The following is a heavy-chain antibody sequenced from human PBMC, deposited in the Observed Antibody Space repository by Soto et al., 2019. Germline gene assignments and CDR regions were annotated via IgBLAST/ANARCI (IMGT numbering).Heavy chain of an antibody. CDR3: ARPHYSNYGYDY. V-gene: IGHV4-39*01. J-gene: IGHJ4*02. CDR1: GGSISSSSYY. CDR2: IYYSGST. D-gene: IGHD4-4*01. Sequence: SETLSLTCTVSGGSISSSSYYWGWIRQPPGKGLEWIGSIYYSGSTYYNPSLKSRVTISVDTSKNQFSLKLSSVTAADTAVYYCARPHYSNYGYDYWGQGTLVTVSS.